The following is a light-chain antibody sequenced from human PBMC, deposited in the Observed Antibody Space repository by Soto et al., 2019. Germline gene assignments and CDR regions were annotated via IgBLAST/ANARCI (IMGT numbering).Light chain of an antibody. J-gene: IGKJ1*01. CDR1: QSVSRN. CDR3: QQYNNWPPWT. V-gene: IGKV3-15*01. Sequence: EIVMTQSPATLSVSPGERATLSCRASQSVSRNLAWYQQKPGQAPRLLIYGASTRATGIPAGFSGSGSGTEFTLTISSLQSEDFAVYYCQQYNNWPPWTFGQGTKVDIK. CDR2: GAS.